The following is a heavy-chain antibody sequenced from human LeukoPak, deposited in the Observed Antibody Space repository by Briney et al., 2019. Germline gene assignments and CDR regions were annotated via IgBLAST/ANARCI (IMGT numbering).Heavy chain of an antibody. V-gene: IGHV4-59*01. CDR2: IYYSGST. J-gene: IGHJ6*03. CDR1: GGSISSYY. CDR3: ARSGGYFAPNGDYYYMDV. Sequence: SETLSLTCTVSGGSISSYYWSWIRQPPGKGLEWIGYIYYSGSTNYNPSLKSRVTISVDTSKNQFSLKLSSVTAADTAVYYCARSGGYFAPNGDYYYMDVWGKGTTVTVSS. D-gene: IGHD3-9*01.